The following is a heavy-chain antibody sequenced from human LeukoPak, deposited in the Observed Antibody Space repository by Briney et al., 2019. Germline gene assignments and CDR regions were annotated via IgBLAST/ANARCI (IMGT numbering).Heavy chain of an antibody. CDR3: ARRPYATIFGVAQMGFDP. CDR1: GYTISSDDN. V-gene: IGHV4-38-2*02. Sequence: AGTLSLSCTASGYTISSDDNWGLLQHPPGKLLEWSVSINHSGSTYYTPSLKSRVTISGDNSKNQFSLKLSSVTAADTAVYYCARRPYATIFGVAQMGFDPWGQGTLVTVSS. D-gene: IGHD3-3*01. J-gene: IGHJ5*02. CDR2: INHSGST.